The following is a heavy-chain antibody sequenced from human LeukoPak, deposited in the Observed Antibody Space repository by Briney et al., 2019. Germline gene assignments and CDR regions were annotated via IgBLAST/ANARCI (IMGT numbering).Heavy chain of an antibody. V-gene: IGHV4-39*01. J-gene: IGHJ5*02. D-gene: IGHD6-19*01. CDR3: ARHFPHMDYSGWKQGWLDP. CDR2: IYYSGIT. CDR1: GDSINSRSYY. Sequence: SETLSLTCTVSGDSINSRSYYWGWIRQPPGKGLEWIGSIYYSGITYYNPSLKSRVTISVDTSENQFSLRLISVTAADTAVYYCARHFPHMDYSGWKQGWLDPWGQGTLVTVSS.